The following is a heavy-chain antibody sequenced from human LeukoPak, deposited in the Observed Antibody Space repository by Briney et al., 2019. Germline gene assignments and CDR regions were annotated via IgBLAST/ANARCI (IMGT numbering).Heavy chain of an antibody. Sequence: GGSLRLSCAASGFTFNRHSMNWVRQAPGKGLEWVSSISSSNDVYYADSMKGRLTISRDNAKDSLYLQINSLRAEDTAVYYCAKPFLSVLRFLEWLPLVDYWGQGTLVTVSS. D-gene: IGHD3-3*01. J-gene: IGHJ4*02. CDR2: ISSSNDV. CDR1: GFTFNRHS. CDR3: AKPFLSVLRFLEWLPLVDY. V-gene: IGHV3-21*04.